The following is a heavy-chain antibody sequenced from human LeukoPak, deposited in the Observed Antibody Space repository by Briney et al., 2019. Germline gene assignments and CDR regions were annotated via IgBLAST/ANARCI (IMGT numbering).Heavy chain of an antibody. CDR3: ARGEFFDI. Sequence: GGSLRLSCEASAFTFSHYPMDWVRQAPGKGLELVAIISDDGTNRYYADSVKGRFTISRDDSNNTVYLQMNSLRVDDTAIYFCARGEFFDIWGQGTMVTVSS. CDR2: ISDDGTNR. CDR1: AFTFSHYP. D-gene: IGHD3-10*01. V-gene: IGHV3-30-3*01. J-gene: IGHJ3*02.